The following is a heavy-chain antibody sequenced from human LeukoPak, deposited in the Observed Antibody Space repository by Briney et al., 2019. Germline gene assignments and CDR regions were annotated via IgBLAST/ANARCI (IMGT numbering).Heavy chain of an antibody. CDR2: IWSDGSSK. J-gene: IGHJ6*02. CDR1: GFTFSSYG. D-gene: IGHD6-13*01. CDR3: ARGQPPSYYDMDV. Sequence: GRSPRLSCAASGFTFSSYGMHWVRQAPGKGLEWVAVIWSDGSSKHYADSVKGRFTISRDNSKNTLYLQMSSLRAEDTALYYCARGQPPSYYDMDVWGQGTTVTVSS. V-gene: IGHV3-33*08.